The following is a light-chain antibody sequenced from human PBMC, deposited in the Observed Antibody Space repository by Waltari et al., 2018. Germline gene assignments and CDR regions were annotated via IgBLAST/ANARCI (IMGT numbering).Light chain of an antibody. CDR1: QSVSTF. CDR2: HAS. Sequence: EIVLTQSPATLSLSQGERATLSCRASQSVSTFLAWYQQKPGQAPRLLIYHASNRATGIPARFSGRGSGTNFTLTISDLEPEDFAVYYCQQRANWPPLTFGGGTRVEIK. V-gene: IGKV3-11*01. CDR3: QQRANWPPLT. J-gene: IGKJ4*01.